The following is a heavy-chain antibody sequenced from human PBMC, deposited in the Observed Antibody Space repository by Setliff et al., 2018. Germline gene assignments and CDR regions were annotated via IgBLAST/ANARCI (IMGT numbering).Heavy chain of an antibody. D-gene: IGHD2-8*02. CDR1: GGSISSHF. CDR3: TVYNTGSSKDHY. J-gene: IGHJ4*02. CDR2: IYYSGST. Sequence: SETLSLTCAVSGGSISSHFWSWIRQPPGKGLEWIGSIYYSGSTNYNPSLKSRVTISVDTSKNQFSLKLSSVTAADTALYYCTVYNTGSSKDHYWGQGTPVTVSS. V-gene: IGHV4-59*03.